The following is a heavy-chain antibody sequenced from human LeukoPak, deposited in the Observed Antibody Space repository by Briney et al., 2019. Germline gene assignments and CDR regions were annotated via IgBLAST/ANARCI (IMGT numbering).Heavy chain of an antibody. V-gene: IGHV4-34*01. J-gene: IGHJ4*02. Sequence: PSETLSLTCAVYGGSFSGYYWSWIRQPPGKGLEWIGEISHSGSTNYNPSLKSRVTISVDTSKNQFSLKLSSVTAADTAVYYCARGSANFDYWGQGTLVTVSS. CDR1: GGSFSGYY. CDR2: ISHSGST. CDR3: ARGSANFDY.